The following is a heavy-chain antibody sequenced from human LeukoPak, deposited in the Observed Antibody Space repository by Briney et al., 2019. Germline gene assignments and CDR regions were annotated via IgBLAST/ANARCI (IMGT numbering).Heavy chain of an antibody. Sequence: PGGSLRLSCAASGFTVSSNYMSWVRQAPGKGLEWVSVIYSGGSTYYADSVKGRFTISRDNSKNTLYLQMNSLRAEDTAVYYCAREEWAYGRYFDWTLYGMDVWGQGTTVTVSS. V-gene: IGHV3-53*01. CDR2: IYSGGST. CDR1: GFTVSSNY. CDR3: AREEWAYGRYFDWTLYGMDV. J-gene: IGHJ6*02. D-gene: IGHD3-9*01.